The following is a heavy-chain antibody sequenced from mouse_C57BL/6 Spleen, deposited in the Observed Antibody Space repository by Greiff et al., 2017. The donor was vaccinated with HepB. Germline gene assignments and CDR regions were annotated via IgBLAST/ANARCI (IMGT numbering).Heavy chain of an antibody. CDR3: ARGGTTVVAKDYYAMDY. D-gene: IGHD1-1*01. Sequence: VQLQQSGPELVKPGASVKIPCKASGYTFTDYNMDWVKQSHGKSLEWIGDINPNNGGTIYNQKFKGKATLTVDKSSSTAYMELRSLTSEDTAVYYRARGGTTVVAKDYYAMDYWGQGTSVTVSS. V-gene: IGHV1-18*01. CDR2: INPNNGGT. CDR1: GYTFTDYN. J-gene: IGHJ4*01.